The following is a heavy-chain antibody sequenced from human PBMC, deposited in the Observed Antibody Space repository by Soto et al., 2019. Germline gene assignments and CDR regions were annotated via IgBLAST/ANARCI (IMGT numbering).Heavy chain of an antibody. Sequence: QVQLVQSGAEVKKPGSSVKVSCKASGGTFSSYTISWVRQAPGQGLEWMGRIIPILGIANYAQKFQGRVTITADKSTSTAYRELSSLRSEDTAVYYCAVAGSSGYYYGDAMDYWGQGTLVTVSS. V-gene: IGHV1-69*02. CDR3: AVAGSSGYYYGDAMDY. CDR2: IIPILGIA. J-gene: IGHJ4*02. CDR1: GGTFSSYT. D-gene: IGHD3-22*01.